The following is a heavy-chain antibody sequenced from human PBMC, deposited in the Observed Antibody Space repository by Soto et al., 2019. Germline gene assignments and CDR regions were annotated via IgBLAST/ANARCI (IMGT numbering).Heavy chain of an antibody. CDR1: GGSISSSSYY. CDR3: ARPRIPAAINWFDP. D-gene: IGHD2-2*01. CDR2: IYYSGST. Sequence: KTSETLSLTCTVSGGSISSSSYYWGWIRQPPGKGLEWIGSIYYSGSTYYNPSLKSRVTISVDTSKNQFSLKLSSVTAADTAVYYCARPRIPAAINWFDPWGQGTLVTVSS. J-gene: IGHJ5*02. V-gene: IGHV4-39*01.